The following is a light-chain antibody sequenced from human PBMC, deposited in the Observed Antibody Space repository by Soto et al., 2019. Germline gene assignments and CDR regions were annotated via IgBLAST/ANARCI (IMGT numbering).Light chain of an antibody. V-gene: IGLV2-8*01. J-gene: IGLJ1*01. CDR2: EVT. CDR1: SSDVGGYNF. CDR3: SSYAGSIYF. Sequence: QSALTQPPSASGSPGQSVTISCTGTSSDVGGYNFVSWYQHHPGKAPTLIIYEVTKRPSGVPDRFSGSRSGNTASLTVSGLQTEDEADYYCSSYAGSIYFFGTGTKLTVL.